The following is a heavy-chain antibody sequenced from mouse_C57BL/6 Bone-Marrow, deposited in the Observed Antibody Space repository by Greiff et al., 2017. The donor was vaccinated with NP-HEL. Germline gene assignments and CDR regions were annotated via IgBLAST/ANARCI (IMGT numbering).Heavy chain of an antibody. CDR3: ARYYYGSSHWYFDV. CDR2: INPYNGGT. CDR1: GYTFTDYY. V-gene: IGHV1-19*01. Sequence: VQLQQSGPVLVKPGASVKMSCKASGYTFTDYYMNWVKQSHGKSLEWIGVINPYNGGTSYNQKFKGKATLTVDKSSSTAYMELNNLTSEDSAVYYCARYYYGSSHWYFDVWGTGTTVTVSS. J-gene: IGHJ1*03. D-gene: IGHD1-1*01.